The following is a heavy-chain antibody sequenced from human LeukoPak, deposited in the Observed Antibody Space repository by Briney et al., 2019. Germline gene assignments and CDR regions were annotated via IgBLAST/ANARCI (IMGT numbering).Heavy chain of an antibody. CDR3: AREVAPLYFHYGMDV. J-gene: IGHJ6*01. V-gene: IGHV3-21*01. D-gene: IGHD2-21*01. CDR2: ISSSSSSI. CDR1: GFTLNSYS. Sequence: GGSLRLSCAASGFTLNSYSMNWVRQAPGKGLEWVSSISSSSSSIYYADSVKGRFAISRDDSKTTVYLLMNSLRAEDTAVYYCAREVAPLYFHYGMDVWGEGTTVTVSS.